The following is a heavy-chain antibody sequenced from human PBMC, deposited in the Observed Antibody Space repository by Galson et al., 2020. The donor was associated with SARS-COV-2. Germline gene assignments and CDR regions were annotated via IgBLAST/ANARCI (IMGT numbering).Heavy chain of an antibody. D-gene: IGHD6-13*01. V-gene: IGHV3-30*18. CDR3: AKNPYSSSWYYFDY. J-gene: IGHJ4*02. Sequence: GGSLRLSCAASGFTFSDYDIHWVRQAPGTGLEWVAVISYDGRNKYYAESVKGRFTISRDNSKNTLYLQMNSLRAEDTAVYYCAKNPYSSSWYYFDYWGQGTLVTVSS. CDR2: ISYDGRNK. CDR1: GFTFSDYD.